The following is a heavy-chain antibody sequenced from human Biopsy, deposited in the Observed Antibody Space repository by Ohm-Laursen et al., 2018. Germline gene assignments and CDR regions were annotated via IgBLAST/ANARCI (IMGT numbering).Heavy chain of an antibody. D-gene: IGHD3-16*01. V-gene: IGHV3-53*01. CDR1: GITVNDHY. Sequence: GSLRLSCSASGITVNDHYMSWVRQAPGKGLEWVSSLHDRGVTYYADSVKGRFTISGDNPKNTLYLQMNGLRAEDTAVYFCQGGHLPPGQFYGVDAWGQGTTVTVSS. CDR2: LHDRGVT. CDR3: QGGHLPPGQFYGVDA. J-gene: IGHJ6*02.